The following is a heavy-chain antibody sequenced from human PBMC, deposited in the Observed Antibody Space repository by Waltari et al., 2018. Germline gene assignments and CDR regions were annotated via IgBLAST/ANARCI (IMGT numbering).Heavy chain of an antibody. CDR2: ISGSGGST. J-gene: IGHJ5*02. CDR3: AKGGHYYGSGSPNWFDP. Sequence: EVQLLESGGGLVQPGGSLRLSCAASGFTFSSYALIWVRQAPGKGLEWVSAISGSGGSTYYADSVKGRFTISRDNSKNTLYLQMNSLRAEDTAVYYCAKGGHYYGSGSPNWFDPWGQGTLVTVSS. D-gene: IGHD3-10*01. V-gene: IGHV3-23*01. CDR1: GFTFSSYA.